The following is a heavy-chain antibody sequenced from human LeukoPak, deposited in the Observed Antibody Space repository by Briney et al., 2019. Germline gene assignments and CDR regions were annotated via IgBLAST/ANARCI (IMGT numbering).Heavy chain of an antibody. CDR3: AKAATYYYDSREYRTFDP. D-gene: IGHD3-22*01. CDR1: GFTFNTYA. J-gene: IGHJ5*02. Sequence: GGSLRLSCAASGFTFNTYAMTWVRQAPGKGLEWVSSITNSGASTYYADSVKGRFTISRDNSRNTLYLQMNGLRSDDTALYYCAKAATYYYDSREYRTFDPWGQGTLVTVSS. V-gene: IGHV3-23*01. CDR2: ITNSGAST.